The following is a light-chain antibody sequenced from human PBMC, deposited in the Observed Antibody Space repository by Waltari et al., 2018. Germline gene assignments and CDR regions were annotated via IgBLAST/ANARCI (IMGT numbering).Light chain of an antibody. J-gene: IGLJ3*02. CDR2: TNS. Sequence: SYELTQPLSVSVALGQTATITCGGSNIGGKKVHWYQQKSGQAPVLVGYTNSNWPSGIPERFSGSSPGNTATLTSRRARAGDEADYYCQVWDSNIWVFGGGTKLTVL. V-gene: IGLV3-9*01. CDR3: QVWDSNIWV. CDR1: NIGGKK.